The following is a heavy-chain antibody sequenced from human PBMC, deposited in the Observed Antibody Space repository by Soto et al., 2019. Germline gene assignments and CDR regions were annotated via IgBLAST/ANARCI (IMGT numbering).Heavy chain of an antibody. Sequence: SETLSLTCGVYSGSFSGYYWNWIRQPPGKGLEWVGDINQSGSTKYNPSLKSRVTISKDTSKNQFSLRLSSVTAADTAVYFCATCLMDGVDYYYYGMDVWGQGTTVTVS. D-gene: IGHD4-17*01. CDR2: INQSGST. CDR3: ATCLMDGVDYYYYGMDV. V-gene: IGHV4-34*01. CDR1: SGSFSGYY. J-gene: IGHJ6*02.